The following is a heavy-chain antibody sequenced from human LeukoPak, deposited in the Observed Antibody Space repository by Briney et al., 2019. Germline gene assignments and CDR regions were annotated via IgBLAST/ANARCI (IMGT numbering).Heavy chain of an antibody. J-gene: IGHJ4*02. CDR2: ISGSGGST. CDR1: GFTFSSYA. V-gene: IGHV3-23*01. Sequence: PGGSLRLSCAASGFTFSSYAMSWVRQAPGKGLEWVSAISGSGGSTYYADSVKGRFTISRDNSKNTLYLQMNSLRAEDTAVYYCARVYDFWSGTDYWDQGTLVTVSS. D-gene: IGHD3-3*01. CDR3: ARVYDFWSGTDY.